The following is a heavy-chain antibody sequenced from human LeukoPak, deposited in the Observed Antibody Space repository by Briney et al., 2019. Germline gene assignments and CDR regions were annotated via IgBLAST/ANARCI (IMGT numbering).Heavy chain of an antibody. CDR1: GYTFTGYY. CDR3: ARDYCSSTSCYARFDP. D-gene: IGHD2-2*01. CDR2: VNPNSGGT. Sequence: ASVKVSCKAPGYTFTGYYMHWVRQAPGQGLEWMGWVNPNSGGTNYAQKFQGRVTMTRDTSISTAYMELSRLRSDDTAVYYCARDYCSSTSCYARFDPWGQGTLVTVSS. V-gene: IGHV1-2*02. J-gene: IGHJ5*02.